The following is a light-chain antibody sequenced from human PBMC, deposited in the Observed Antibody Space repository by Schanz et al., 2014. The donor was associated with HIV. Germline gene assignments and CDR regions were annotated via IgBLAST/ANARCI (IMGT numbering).Light chain of an antibody. CDR2: ATS. V-gene: IGKV3-20*01. J-gene: IGKJ3*01. Sequence: EIVLTQSPGTLSLSPGERATLSCRASHSVSSNLAWYQQKPGQAPRLVIYATSTRAAGIPDRFSGTGSGTDFTLTISRLEPEDFAVYYCQHYGSSFGPGTKVDIK. CDR1: HSVSSN. CDR3: QHYGSS.